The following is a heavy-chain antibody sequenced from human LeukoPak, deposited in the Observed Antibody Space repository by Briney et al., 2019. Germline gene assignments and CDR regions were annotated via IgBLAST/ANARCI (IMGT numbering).Heavy chain of an antibody. J-gene: IGHJ4*02. V-gene: IGHV4-34*01. CDR3: AREARHGFDY. CDR1: GASFSGYY. Sequence: SETLSLTCAVYGASFSGYYWTWIRQPPGKGLEWIGEVNHSGTTNYNPSLKSRVTISVDTSKNQFSLKLSSVTAADTALYYCAREARHGFDYWGQGTLVTVSS. CDR2: VNHSGTT.